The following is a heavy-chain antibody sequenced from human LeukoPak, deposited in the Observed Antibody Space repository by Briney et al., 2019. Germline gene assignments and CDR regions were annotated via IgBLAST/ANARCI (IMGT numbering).Heavy chain of an antibody. Sequence: GGSLRLSCAASGFTFSSYWMSWVRQAPGKGLEWVANIKQDGSEKYYVDSVKGRFTISRDNAKNSLYLQMNSLRAEDTAVYYWARDRDSSGWYYFDYWGQGTLVTVSS. V-gene: IGHV3-7*01. CDR2: IKQDGSEK. CDR3: ARDRDSSGWYYFDY. J-gene: IGHJ4*02. D-gene: IGHD6-19*01. CDR1: GFTFSSYW.